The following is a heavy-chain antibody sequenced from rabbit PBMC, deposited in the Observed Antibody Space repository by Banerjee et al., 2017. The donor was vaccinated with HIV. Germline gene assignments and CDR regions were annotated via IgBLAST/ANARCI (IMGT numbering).Heavy chain of an antibody. CDR2: IHGSGGSI. CDR1: GIDFSSSYW. CDR3: ARDPYAGSNYFFNL. D-gene: IGHD4-2*01. Sequence: QQQLEESGGGLVKPGGTLTLTCKASGIDFSSSYWICWVRQAPGKGLELIACIHGSGGSIWYASWAKGRFTVSKSTSLNTVTLQMTNLTGADTATYFCARDPYAGSNYFFNLWGPGTLVTVS. J-gene: IGHJ4*01. V-gene: IGHV1S43*01.